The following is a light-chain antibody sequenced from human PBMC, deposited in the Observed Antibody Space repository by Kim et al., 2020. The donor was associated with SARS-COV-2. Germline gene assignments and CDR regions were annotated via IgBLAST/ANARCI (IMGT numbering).Light chain of an antibody. CDR1: ISNIGAGYD. Sequence: RVTISCTGSISNIGAGYDLALYQQLPAAAPKLLIYDNNKRPSGVPDRFSGSKSDTSAPLAITGLQAEDEADYYCRSYDDSLSGYVFGSGTKVTVL. CDR2: DNN. J-gene: IGLJ1*01. CDR3: RSYDDSLSGYV. V-gene: IGLV1-40*01.